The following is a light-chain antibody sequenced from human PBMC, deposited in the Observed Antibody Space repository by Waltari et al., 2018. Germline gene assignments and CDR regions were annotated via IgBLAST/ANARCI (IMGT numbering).Light chain of an antibody. CDR3: QQSHNTPWT. CDR2: AAS. J-gene: IGKJ1*01. V-gene: IGKV1-39*01. CDR1: QSISTS. Sequence: DIQMTQSPSSLSASLGDRVTIPCRASQSISTSLNWYQQKPGKAPNLLMYAASTLQSGVTSRFSGSGSGTDFTLTISSLQPEDSATYFCQQSHNTPWTFGQGTKVEIK.